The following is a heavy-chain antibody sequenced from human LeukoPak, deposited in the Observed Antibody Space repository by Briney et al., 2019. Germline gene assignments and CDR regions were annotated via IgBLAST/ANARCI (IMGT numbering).Heavy chain of an antibody. V-gene: IGHV3-48*04. J-gene: IGHJ4*02. Sequence: GGSLRLSCVASGFTFSNYPMNWVRQAPGKGLEWVSYISSSSGNISYADSVKGRFTISRDNAKNSVYLQMNSLRAEDTAVYYCARDPQYYYGSGYYFDYWGQGTLVTVSS. CDR1: GFTFSNYP. D-gene: IGHD3-10*01. CDR2: ISSSSGNI. CDR3: ARDPQYYYGSGYYFDY.